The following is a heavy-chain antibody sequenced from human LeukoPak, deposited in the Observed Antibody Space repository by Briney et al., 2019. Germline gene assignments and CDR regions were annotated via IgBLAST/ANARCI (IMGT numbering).Heavy chain of an antibody. D-gene: IGHD6-19*01. V-gene: IGHV3-74*01. CDR2: INSDGRST. CDR3: ATEGAVAPFDY. Sequence: PGGSLRLSCAASGFTFNNYWMHWVRQAPGKGLVWVSRINSDGRSTSYADSVKGRFTISRDSAKNTLYLQMNSLRAEDTAIYYCATEGAVAPFDYWGQGTLVTVSS. CDR1: GFTFNNYW. J-gene: IGHJ4*02.